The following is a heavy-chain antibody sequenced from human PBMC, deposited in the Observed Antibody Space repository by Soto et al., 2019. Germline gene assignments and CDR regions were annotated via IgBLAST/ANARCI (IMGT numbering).Heavy chain of an antibody. J-gene: IGHJ4*02. V-gene: IGHV3-30*04. CDR2: ISHDGGDK. D-gene: IGHD3-16*01. CDR3: ARESRLEVVAPGY. Sequence: SEGSLSLSCAASGFTFSSYTMHWVRQTPGKGLERVAVISHDGGDKYYADSVKGRFTISRDNSKNTLYLQMNSLRREDTSVYHCARESRLEVVAPGYGGQGIMFTVSS. CDR1: GFTFSSYT.